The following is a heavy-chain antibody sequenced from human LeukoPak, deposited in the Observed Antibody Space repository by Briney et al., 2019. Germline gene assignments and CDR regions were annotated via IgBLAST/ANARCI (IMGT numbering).Heavy chain of an antibody. J-gene: IGHJ4*02. Sequence: ASVKVSCKASGYTFTSYYMHWVRQAPGQGLEWMGITNPSGGSTSYAQKFQGRVTMTRDTSTSTVYMELSSLRSEDTAVYYCARDYYYDSSGAHPLYWGQGTLVTVSS. CDR1: GYTFTSYY. CDR2: TNPSGGST. D-gene: IGHD3-22*01. V-gene: IGHV1-46*01. CDR3: ARDYYYDSSGAHPLY.